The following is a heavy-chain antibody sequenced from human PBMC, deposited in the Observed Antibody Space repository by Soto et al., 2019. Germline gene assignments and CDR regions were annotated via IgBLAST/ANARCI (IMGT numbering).Heavy chain of an antibody. J-gene: IGHJ4*02. CDR2: IIPLFGKA. CDR1: GGTFSRYA. CDR3: ARDGTLYDSSGYYYLY. Sequence: GASVKVSCKASGGTFSRYAISWVRQAPGQGLEWMGGIIPLFGKANYAQKFQGRVTITADESTSTAYMELSSLRSEDTAVYYCARDGTLYDSSGYYYLYWGQGTLVT. D-gene: IGHD3-22*01. V-gene: IGHV1-69*13.